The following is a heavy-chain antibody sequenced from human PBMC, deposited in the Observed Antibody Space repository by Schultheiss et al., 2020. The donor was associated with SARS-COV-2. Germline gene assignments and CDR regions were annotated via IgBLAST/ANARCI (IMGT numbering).Heavy chain of an antibody. CDR2: ISYSGST. CDR3: VSNENHVFWSAYV. CDR1: GGSISSNNYY. D-gene: IGHD3-3*01. V-gene: IGHV4-39*02. Sequence: SETLSLNCSVSGGSISSNNYYWCWIRRPPGKGLEWIGSISYSGSTHYNQSLKSRVTISVDTSKNHFSLKLSSVTAADSALYFCVSNENHVFWSAYVWGQGTTVTVSS. J-gene: IGHJ6*02.